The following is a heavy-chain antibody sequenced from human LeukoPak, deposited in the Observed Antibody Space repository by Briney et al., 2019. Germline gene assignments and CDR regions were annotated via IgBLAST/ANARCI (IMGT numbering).Heavy chain of an antibody. V-gene: IGHV1-46*01. Sequence: ASVKVSCKASGYTFTSYYMHWVRQAPGQGLEWMGIINPSGGSTSYAQEFQGRVTMTRDTSTSTVYMELSSLRSEDTAVYYCARAGDIVVVPAASPVGYYYYYMDVWGKGTTVTVSS. D-gene: IGHD2-2*01. CDR3: ARAGDIVVVPAASPVGYYYYYMDV. CDR2: INPSGGST. CDR1: GYTFTSYY. J-gene: IGHJ6*03.